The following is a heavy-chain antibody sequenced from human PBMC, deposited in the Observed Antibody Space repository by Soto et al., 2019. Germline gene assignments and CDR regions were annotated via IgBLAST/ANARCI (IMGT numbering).Heavy chain of an antibody. D-gene: IGHD6-13*01. CDR2: MNPGSGKT. J-gene: IGHJ5*02. CDR3: ARMASAGTLDWFDP. CDR1: GYTFINFD. V-gene: IGHV1-8*02. Sequence: ASVKVSCKASGYTFINFDISWVRQAAGQGLEWLGWMNPGSGKTGYASKFQGRVAMTRDASTGTSHLELSSLASDDTAVYYCARMASAGTLDWFDPWGQGTLVTVSS.